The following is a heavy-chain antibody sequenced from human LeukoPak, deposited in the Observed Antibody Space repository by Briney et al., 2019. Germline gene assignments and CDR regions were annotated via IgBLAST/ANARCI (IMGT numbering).Heavy chain of an antibody. CDR3: AREAVAGTTRQDY. CDR1: GGTFSSYA. J-gene: IGHJ4*02. V-gene: IGHV1-69*05. CDR2: IIPIFGTA. Sequence: GSSVKVSCKASGGTFSSYAISWVRQAPGQGLEWVGGIIPIFGTANYAQKFQGRVTITTDESTSTAYMELSSLRSEDTAVYYCAREAVAGTTRQDYWGQGTLVTVSS. D-gene: IGHD6-19*01.